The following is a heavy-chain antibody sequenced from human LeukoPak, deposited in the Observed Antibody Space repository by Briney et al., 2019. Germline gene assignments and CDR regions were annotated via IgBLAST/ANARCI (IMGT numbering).Heavy chain of an antibody. CDR2: INHNSGCT. D-gene: IGHD3-22*01. J-gene: IGHJ4*02. Sequence: ASVNVSCKSSGYTFTGYYMHWERQPPGHGIEWMGCINHNSGCTNYAQKFQGRVTMTRDTSISRAYMELSRLRSDDTAVYYCARVVPHYYDSSGYSGGDYWGQGTLVTVSS. CDR3: ARVVPHYYDSSGYSGGDY. V-gene: IGHV1-2*02. CDR1: GYTFTGYY.